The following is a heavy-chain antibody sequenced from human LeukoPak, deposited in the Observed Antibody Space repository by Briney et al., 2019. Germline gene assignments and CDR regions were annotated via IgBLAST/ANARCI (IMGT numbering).Heavy chain of an antibody. CDR2: IWSDGSNR. Sequence: PGRSLRLSCAASGFIYSHYGMHCVRQAPGKGLEWVAVIWSDGSNRFYAGSVKGRFTISRDNSQNTVFLQMNSLRAEDTAMYYCARDAQRGFDYSNSLEYWGHGTLVTVSS. V-gene: IGHV3-33*01. J-gene: IGHJ4*01. CDR1: GFIYSHYG. D-gene: IGHD4-11*01. CDR3: ARDAQRGFDYSNSLEY.